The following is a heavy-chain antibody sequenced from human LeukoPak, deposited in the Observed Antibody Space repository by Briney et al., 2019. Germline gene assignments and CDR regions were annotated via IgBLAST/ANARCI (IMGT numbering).Heavy chain of an antibody. CDR2: ISGSGGST. V-gene: IGHV3-23*01. CDR3: AKGGKARLLYYFDY. D-gene: IGHD2-15*01. Sequence: GGSLRLSCAASGFTFSSYAMSWVRQAPGKGLEWVSAISGSGGSTYYAASVKGRFTISRDNSKNTLYLQMNSLRAEDTAVYYCAKGGKARLLYYFDYWGQGTLVTVSS. CDR1: GFTFSSYA. J-gene: IGHJ4*02.